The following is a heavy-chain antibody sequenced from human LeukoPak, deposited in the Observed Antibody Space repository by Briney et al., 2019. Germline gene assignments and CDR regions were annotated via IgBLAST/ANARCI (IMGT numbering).Heavy chain of an antibody. CDR1: GFTFSNAW. CDR3: TTKIYPYCSGGSCYAFDI. D-gene: IGHD2-15*01. V-gene: IGHV3-15*01. Sequence: KSGGSLRLSCAASGFTFSNAWMSWVRQAPGKGLEWVGRIKSKTDGGTTDYAAPVKGRFTISRDDSKNTLNLQMNSLKTEDTAVYYCTTKIYPYCSGGSCYAFDIWGQGTMVTVSS. CDR2: IKSKTDGGTT. J-gene: IGHJ3*02.